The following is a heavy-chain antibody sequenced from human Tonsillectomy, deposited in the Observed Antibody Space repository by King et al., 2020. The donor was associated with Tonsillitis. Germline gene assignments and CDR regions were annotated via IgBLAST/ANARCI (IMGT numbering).Heavy chain of an antibody. D-gene: IGHD2-8*01. J-gene: IGHJ5*02. Sequence: VQLVESGAEVKKPGESLKISCKGSGYSFTSYWIGWVRQMPGKGLEWMGIIYPGDSYTKYSQSFQGQVTISADKSISTPYLQWSSLKASDTAMYYCARVAGMLRENWFDPWGQGTLVTVPS. CDR1: GYSFTSYW. V-gene: IGHV5-51*01. CDR2: IYPGDSYT. CDR3: ARVAGMLRENWFDP.